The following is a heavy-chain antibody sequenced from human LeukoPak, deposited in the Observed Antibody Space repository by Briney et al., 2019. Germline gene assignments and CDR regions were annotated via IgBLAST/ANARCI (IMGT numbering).Heavy chain of an antibody. CDR3: ARGRWYYGSGTNFDY. V-gene: IGHV4-34*01. CDR2: INHSGST. CDR1: GGSFSGYY. D-gene: IGHD3-10*01. J-gene: IGHJ4*02. Sequence: SETLSLTCAVYGGSFSGYYWSWIRQPPGKGLEWIGEINHSGSTNYNPSLKSRVTISVDTSKNQFSLKPSSVTAADTAVYYCARGRWYYGSGTNFDYWGQGTLVTVSS.